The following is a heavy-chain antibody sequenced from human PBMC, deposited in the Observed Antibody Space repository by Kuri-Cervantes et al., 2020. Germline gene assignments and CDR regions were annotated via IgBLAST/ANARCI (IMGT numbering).Heavy chain of an antibody. V-gene: IGHV3-30-3*01. CDR2: ISYDGSNK. J-gene: IGHJ4*02. CDR3: ARSNIAAAGTNFDY. D-gene: IGHD6-13*01. CDR1: GFTFSSYA. Sequence: GSLKISCAASGFTFSSYAMSWVRQAPGKGLEWVAVISYDGSNKYYADSVKGRFTISRDNSKNTLYLQMNSLRAEDTAVYYCARSNIAAAGTNFDYWGQGTLVTVSS.